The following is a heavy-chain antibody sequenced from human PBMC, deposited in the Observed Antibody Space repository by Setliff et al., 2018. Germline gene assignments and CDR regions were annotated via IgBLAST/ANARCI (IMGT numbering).Heavy chain of an antibody. CDR1: GFTFSRSA. V-gene: IGHV3-73*01. J-gene: IGHJ4*02. CDR2: VRSRINNFAT. Sequence: LRLSCAASGFTFSRSAIHWVRQASGKGLEWVGRVRSRINNFATAYDASVKGRFIISRDDSKNTAYLQMNSLKTEDTAVYYCASDIHNDYDYFDYWGQGIQVTVSS. D-gene: IGHD4-17*01. CDR3: ASDIHNDYDYFDY.